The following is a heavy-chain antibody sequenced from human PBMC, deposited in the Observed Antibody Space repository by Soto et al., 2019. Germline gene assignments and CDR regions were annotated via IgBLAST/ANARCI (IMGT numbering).Heavy chain of an antibody. D-gene: IGHD5-12*01. CDR1: GFSFSTYA. J-gene: IGHJ6*02. CDR2: ISYDGRET. CDR3: ARDQLDVARVYGMHV. V-gene: IGHV3-30*04. Sequence: QVQLEESGGGVVQPGRSLRLSCAAPGFSFSTYAMHWVRQAPGKGLEWVALISYDGRETNYADSVKGRFTISRDNSKNTLGLQMNSRRPDDTAVYFCARDQLDVARVYGMHVWGQGTTVTVSS.